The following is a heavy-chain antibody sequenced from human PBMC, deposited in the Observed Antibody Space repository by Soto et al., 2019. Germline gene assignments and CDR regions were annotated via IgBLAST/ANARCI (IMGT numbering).Heavy chain of an antibody. CDR2: INHTGST. CDR1: GGSFSGYY. V-gene: IGHV4-34*01. CDR3: ATQAPYSSSPYYYYYLDV. Sequence: QVQLQQWGAGLLKPSETLSLTCAVYGGSFSGYYWSWIRQSPGKGLEWIGEINHTGSTNYNPSLKSRATISVDTSKHQFSLKLNSVTAADTAVYYCATQAPYSSSPYYYYYLDVWGKGTTVTVSS. J-gene: IGHJ6*03. D-gene: IGHD6-6*01.